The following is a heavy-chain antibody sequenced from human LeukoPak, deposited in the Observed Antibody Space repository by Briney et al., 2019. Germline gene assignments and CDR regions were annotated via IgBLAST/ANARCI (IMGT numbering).Heavy chain of an antibody. D-gene: IGHD3-22*01. CDR2: IYYSGST. J-gene: IGHJ3*02. Sequence: PSETLSLTCTVSGGSITSGGYYWGWIRQPPWKGLEWIGTIYYSGSTYYNPSLKSRVTISVDTSKNQFSLKLSSVTAADTAVYYCARVGTSYYYDSSGRGSNAFDIWGQGTMVTVSS. CDR3: ARVGTSYYYDSSGRGSNAFDI. V-gene: IGHV4-39*07. CDR1: GGSITSGGYY.